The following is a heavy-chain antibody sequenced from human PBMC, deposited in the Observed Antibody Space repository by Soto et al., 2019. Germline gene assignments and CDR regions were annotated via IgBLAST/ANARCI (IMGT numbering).Heavy chain of an antibody. CDR3: ARDSLMIEVIDAFDI. Sequence: QVQLVQSGAEVKKPGASVKVSCKASGYTFTSYGISWVRQAPGQGLEWMGWISAYNGKTNYAQKLQGRVTMTTDTSTSTAYMELRRLRSDDTAVYSCARDSLMIEVIDAFDIWGQGTMVTVSS. J-gene: IGHJ3*02. CDR1: GYTFTSYG. V-gene: IGHV1-18*01. CDR2: ISAYNGKT. D-gene: IGHD3-22*01.